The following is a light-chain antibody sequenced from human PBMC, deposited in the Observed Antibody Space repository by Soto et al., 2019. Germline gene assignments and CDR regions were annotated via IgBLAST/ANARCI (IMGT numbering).Light chain of an antibody. J-gene: IGLJ1*01. CDR2: DVS. V-gene: IGLV2-11*01. CDR3: YSYSGTDTFHYVVGTAQYV. CDR1: SSDIGGYDY. Sequence: QSVLTQPASVSGSPGQSITISCTGTSSDIGGYDYVSWYQQHPGKAPKLLVYDVSQRPSGVPDRFSGSKSGNTASLTISGLQAEDEADYYCYSYSGTDTFHYVVGTAQYVFGTGTKVTVL.